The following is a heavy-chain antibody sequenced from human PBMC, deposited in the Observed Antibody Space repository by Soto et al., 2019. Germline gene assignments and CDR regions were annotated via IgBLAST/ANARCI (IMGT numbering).Heavy chain of an antibody. Sequence: QVQLQESGPGLVKPSQNLSLTCTVSGASMSSGGYYWTWIRQSPGKGLEWIGYIYYSGSTYYNPSLESRVAISLDTSRSQFSLTLHSVTAADTAIYYCARDRHNNFFDPWGQGTLVTVSS. CDR1: GASMSSGGYY. J-gene: IGHJ5*02. CDR3: ARDRHNNFFDP. D-gene: IGHD6-6*01. V-gene: IGHV4-31*03. CDR2: IYYSGST.